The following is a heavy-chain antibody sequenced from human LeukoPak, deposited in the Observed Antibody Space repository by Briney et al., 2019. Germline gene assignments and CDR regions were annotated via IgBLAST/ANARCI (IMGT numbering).Heavy chain of an antibody. CDR3: ARKGEVYDSSGYYSPNFDY. D-gene: IGHD3-22*01. CDR2: IYYSGST. J-gene: IGHJ4*02. V-gene: IGHV4-31*03. Sequence: PSETLSLTCTVSGGSISSGGYYWSWIRQHPGKGLEWIGYIYYSGSTYYNPSLKSRVTISVDTSKNQFSLKLSSVTAADTAVYYCARKGEVYDSSGYYSPNFDYWGQGTLVTVSS. CDR1: GGSISSGGYY.